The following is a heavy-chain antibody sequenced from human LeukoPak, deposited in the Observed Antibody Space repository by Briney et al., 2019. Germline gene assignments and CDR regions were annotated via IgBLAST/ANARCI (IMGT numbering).Heavy chain of an antibody. CDR3: ARTAVAGLPFDY. V-gene: IGHV4-59*12. Sequence: SETLSLTCTVSGGSITNYYWSWIRQPPGKGLEWIGYIYYSGSTNYNPSLKSRVTLSVDTSRNQFSLKLSSVTAADTAVYYCARTAVAGLPFDYWGQGTLVTVSS. CDR1: GGSITNYY. CDR2: IYYSGST. J-gene: IGHJ4*02. D-gene: IGHD6-19*01.